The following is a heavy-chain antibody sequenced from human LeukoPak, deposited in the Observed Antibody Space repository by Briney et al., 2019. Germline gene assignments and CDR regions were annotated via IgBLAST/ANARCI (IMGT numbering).Heavy chain of an antibody. J-gene: IGHJ6*04. CDR1: GFVFRSYP. CDR2: ISSSGSTI. CDR3: AELGITMIGGV. Sequence: GRSLRLSCAASGFVFRSYPMQWVRQAPGKGLEWVSYISSSGSTIYYADSVKGRFTISRDNAKNSLYLQMNSLRAEDTAVYYCAELGITMIGGVWGKGTTVTISS. V-gene: IGHV3-48*03. D-gene: IGHD3-10*02.